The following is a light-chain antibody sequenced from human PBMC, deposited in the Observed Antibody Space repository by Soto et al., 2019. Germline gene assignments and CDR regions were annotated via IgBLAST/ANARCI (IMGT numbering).Light chain of an antibody. J-gene: IGKJ4*01. CDR1: QTISND. V-gene: IGKV3-15*01. Sequence: EIVMTQSPVTLSVSPGERATLSCRASQTISNDLAWYQQNPGQAPRLLIYGASTRATGIPVRFSGRGSGTDFTLTVSSLQSGDFAVYYCQQYNKWPPLTFGGGTKVEIK. CDR3: QQYNKWPPLT. CDR2: GAS.